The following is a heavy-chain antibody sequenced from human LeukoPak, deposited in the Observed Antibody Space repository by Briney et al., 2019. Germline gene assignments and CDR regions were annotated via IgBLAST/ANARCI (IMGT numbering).Heavy chain of an antibody. CDR1: GFTFSSYA. V-gene: IGHV3-23*01. Sequence: SGGSLRLSCAASGFTFSSYAMSWVRQAPGKGLEWVSAISGSGGSTYYADSVKGRFTISRDNSKNTLYLQMNSLRAEDTAVYYCAKDPSWVITYYFDYWGQGTLVTVSS. D-gene: IGHD3-22*01. J-gene: IGHJ4*02. CDR2: ISGSGGST. CDR3: AKDPSWVITYYFDY.